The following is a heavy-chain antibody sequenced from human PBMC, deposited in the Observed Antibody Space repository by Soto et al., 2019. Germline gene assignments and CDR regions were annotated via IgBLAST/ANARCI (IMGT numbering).Heavy chain of an antibody. Sequence: GILCRKFAAFGFTLSSYKMNWVRQAQGTGLELVSYISSSGSTICYADSVKGRFTTSRDNAKNSLYLQMNSRRAGDTAVYYCARASYQFDVYGVAPPDAGFEPWGRGSLV. J-gene: IGHJ5*02. CDR3: ARASYQFDVYGVAPPDAGFEP. CDR2: ISSSGSTI. CDR1: GFTLSSYK. D-gene: IGHD4-17*01. V-gene: IGHV3-48*03.